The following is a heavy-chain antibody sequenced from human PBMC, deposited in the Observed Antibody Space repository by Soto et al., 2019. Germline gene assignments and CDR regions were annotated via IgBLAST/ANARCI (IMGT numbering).Heavy chain of an antibody. D-gene: IGHD6-13*01. V-gene: IGHV3-23*01. J-gene: IGHJ4*02. CDR2: IGSSGVGT. Sequence: PGGSLRLSCAASEFSFSHSAMSWVRQAPGKGLEWVSSIGSSGVGTYYADSVKGRFTISRDNSQITLYLQMDGLRAEDTGVYYCATVGPGGAAVYYFDYWRQGALATVSS. CDR1: EFSFSHSA. CDR3: ATVGPGGAAVYYFDY.